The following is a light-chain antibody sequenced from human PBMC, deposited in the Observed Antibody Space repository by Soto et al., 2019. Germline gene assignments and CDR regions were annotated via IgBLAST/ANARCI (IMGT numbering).Light chain of an antibody. J-gene: IGKJ3*01. Sequence: DIQMTQSPSSLSASVGDTVTITCRASQSITRYLHWYQQKPGKAPNLLIFAASSLQSGAPSRFSGSGSGTDFTLTISSLQPEDFATYFCQQTFTTPTCGPGTTVDI. CDR3: QQTFTTPT. CDR1: QSITRY. CDR2: AAS. V-gene: IGKV1-39*01.